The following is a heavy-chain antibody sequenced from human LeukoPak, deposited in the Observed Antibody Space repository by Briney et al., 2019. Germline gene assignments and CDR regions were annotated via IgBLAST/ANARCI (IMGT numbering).Heavy chain of an antibody. Sequence: PSQTLSLTCTVSGGSISSGGSYWSWIRQHPGKGLEWIGYIYYSGSTYYNPSLKSRVTISVDTSKNQFSLKLSSVTAADTAVYYCARDGKGRYCTNGVCFSGWFDPWGQGTLVTVSS. CDR2: IYYSGST. V-gene: IGHV4-31*03. J-gene: IGHJ5*02. D-gene: IGHD2-8*01. CDR3: ARDGKGRYCTNGVCFSGWFDP. CDR1: GGSISSGGSY.